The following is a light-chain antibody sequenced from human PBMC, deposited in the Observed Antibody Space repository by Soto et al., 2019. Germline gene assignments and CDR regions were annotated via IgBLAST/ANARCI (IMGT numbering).Light chain of an antibody. CDR1: RNVSIY. CDR2: ATS. CDR3: QQSYKMPS. J-gene: IGKJ5*01. Sequence: PLTQSPSSLAASVGDRLTLTCRASRNVSIYLNWYQHKPGKGPTLLIHATSNLQIGVPSRFSGSGSETEFTLTISSLEPEDFGTYYCQQSYKMPSFGQGTRLVIK. V-gene: IGKV1-39*01.